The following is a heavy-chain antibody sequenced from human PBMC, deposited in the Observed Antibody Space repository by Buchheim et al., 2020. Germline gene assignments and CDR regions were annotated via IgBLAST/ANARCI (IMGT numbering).Heavy chain of an antibody. D-gene: IGHD2-21*02. CDR2: VSAQNGRT. CDR1: GYTFTSYG. J-gene: IGHJ4*02. V-gene: IGHV1-18*01. Sequence: QVQLVQSGPEVKKPGASVKVSCKASGYTFTSYGITWVRQAPGQGLEWLGLVSAQNGRTDFAEKVQGRVTMTTDTSTSTAYMELRNLRSDDRAVYYCARGSVTVDYWGQGTL. CDR3: ARGSVTVDY.